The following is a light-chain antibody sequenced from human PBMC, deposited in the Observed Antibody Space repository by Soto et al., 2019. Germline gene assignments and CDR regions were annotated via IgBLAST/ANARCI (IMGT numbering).Light chain of an antibody. Sequence: EIVMTQSPGTLSLSPGERATLYCRASQSVATNLAWYQQKPGQPPRLLIYGASTRATGIPVRFSGSGSESDFTLTISSLEPEDFAVYYCQQRSYPITFGQGTRLEIK. J-gene: IGKJ5*01. CDR3: QQRSYPIT. CDR1: QSVATN. CDR2: GAS. V-gene: IGKV3-11*01.